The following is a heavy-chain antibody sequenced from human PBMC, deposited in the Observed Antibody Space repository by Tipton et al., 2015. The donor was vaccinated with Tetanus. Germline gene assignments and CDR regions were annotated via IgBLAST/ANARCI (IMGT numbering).Heavy chain of an antibody. CDR3: ARQLEVGAAIAY. Sequence: GLVKPSETLSLTCTVSGGSISSYYRSWIRQPPGKGLEWIGYIYYSGSTNYNPSLKSRVTISVDTSKNQFSLKLSSVTAADTAVYYCARQLEVGAAIAYWGQGTLVTVSS. CDR1: GGSISSYY. J-gene: IGHJ4*02. CDR2: IYYSGST. D-gene: IGHD2-2*01. V-gene: IGHV4-59*01.